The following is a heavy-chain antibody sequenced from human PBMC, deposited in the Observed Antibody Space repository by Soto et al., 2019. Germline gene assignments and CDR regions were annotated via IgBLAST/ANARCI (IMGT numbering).Heavy chain of an antibody. V-gene: IGHV4-4*07. D-gene: IGHD3-10*01. CDR2: IYTSGST. CDR1: GGSISSYY. CDR3: ARGGVLLWFGEQTHYGMDV. Sequence: SSETLSLTCTVSGGSISSYYWSWIRQPAGKGLEWIGRIYTSGSTNYNPSLKSRVTMSVDTSKNQFSLKLSSVTAADTAVYYCARGGVLLWFGEQTHYGMDVWGQGTTVTVSS. J-gene: IGHJ6*02.